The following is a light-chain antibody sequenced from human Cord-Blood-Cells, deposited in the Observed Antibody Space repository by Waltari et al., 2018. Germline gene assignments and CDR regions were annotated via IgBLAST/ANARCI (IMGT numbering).Light chain of an antibody. CDR2: EVS. CDR3: SSYTSSSTLVV. Sequence: QSALTQPAPVSGSPRQSITLSCTGTSSDVGGYNYVSVYQQHPGKAPKLMIYEVSNRPSGFSNRFSGSKSGNTASLTISGLQAEDEADYYCSSYTSSSTLVVFGGGTKLTVL. V-gene: IGLV2-14*01. J-gene: IGLJ2*01. CDR1: SSDVGGYNY.